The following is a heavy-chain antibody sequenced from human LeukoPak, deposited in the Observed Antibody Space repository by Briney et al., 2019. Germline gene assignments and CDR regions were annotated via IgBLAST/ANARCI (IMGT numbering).Heavy chain of an antibody. Sequence: PSETLSLTCTVSGGSVSSGSYYWSWIRQPPGKGLEWIGYIYYSGSTNYNPSLKSRVTISVDTSKNQFSLKLSSVTAADTAVYYCAREDYWGQGTLATVSS. V-gene: IGHV4-61*01. CDR3: AREDY. J-gene: IGHJ4*02. CDR1: GGSVSSGSYY. CDR2: IYYSGST.